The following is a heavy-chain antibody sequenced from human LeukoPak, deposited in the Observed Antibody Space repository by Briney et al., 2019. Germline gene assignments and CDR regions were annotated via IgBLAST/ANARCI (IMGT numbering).Heavy chain of an antibody. CDR3: VRRAGGYSHPYDY. J-gene: IGHJ4*02. Sequence: PGGSLRLSCAVSGFTVSSNYKSWVRQAPGKGLEWVSLIYSGGGTYYADSVRGRFTISRDDSKNTLYLQMNSLRAEDTAVYYCVRRAGGYSHPYDYWGQGTLVTVSS. D-gene: IGHD4-23*01. CDR2: IYSGGGT. CDR1: GFTVSSNY. V-gene: IGHV3-53*01.